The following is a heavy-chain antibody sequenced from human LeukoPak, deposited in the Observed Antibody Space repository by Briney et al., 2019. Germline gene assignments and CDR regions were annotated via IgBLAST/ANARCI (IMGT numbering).Heavy chain of an antibody. CDR2: IIPIFGTA. CDR3: ARDPTRYGTFDY. Sequence: SVKVSCKASGGTFSSYAISWVRQAPGQGLEWMGGIIPIFGTANYAQKFQGRVTITTDESTSTAYMELSSLRSEDTAVYYCARDPTRYGTFDYWGQGTLVTVSS. V-gene: IGHV1-69*05. J-gene: IGHJ4*02. CDR1: GGTFSSYA. D-gene: IGHD2-15*01.